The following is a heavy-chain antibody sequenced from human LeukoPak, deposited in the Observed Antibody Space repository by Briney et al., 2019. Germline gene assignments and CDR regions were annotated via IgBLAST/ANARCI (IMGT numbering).Heavy chain of an antibody. CDR1: GFTFDDYA. Sequence: GGSLRLSCAASGFTFDDYAMHWVRQAPGKGREWVSGISWNSGSIGYADSVKGRFTISRDNAKNSLYLQMNSLRAEDTALYYCAKGYCSSTSCYVYYFDYWGQGTLVTVSS. J-gene: IGHJ4*02. CDR3: AKGYCSSTSCYVYYFDY. D-gene: IGHD2-2*01. CDR2: ISWNSGSI. V-gene: IGHV3-9*01.